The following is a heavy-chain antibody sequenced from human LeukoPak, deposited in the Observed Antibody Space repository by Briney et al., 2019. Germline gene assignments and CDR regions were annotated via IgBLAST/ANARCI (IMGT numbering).Heavy chain of an antibody. CDR3: ARAITGIAAAGTNQYYFDY. CDR1: GFTFSSYS. Sequence: PGGSLRLSCAASGFTFSSYSMNWVRQAPGKGLEWVSSISSSSSSYIYYADSVKGRFTISRDNAKNSLYLQMNSLRAEDTAVYYCARAITGIAAAGTNQYYFDYWGQGTLVTVSS. D-gene: IGHD6-13*01. V-gene: IGHV3-21*01. CDR2: ISSSSSSYI. J-gene: IGHJ4*02.